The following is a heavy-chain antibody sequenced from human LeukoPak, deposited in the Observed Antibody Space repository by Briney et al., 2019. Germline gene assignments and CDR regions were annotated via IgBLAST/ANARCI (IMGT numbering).Heavy chain of an antibody. Sequence: PSETLSLTCTVSGGSISSYYWNWIRQPPGKGLEWIGYMSYSGTTNYNPSLKSRVTISVDTSKNQFSLKLSSVTAADTAVYYCARADRYFDWLLSYWGQGTLVTVSS. J-gene: IGHJ4*02. CDR1: GGSISSYY. V-gene: IGHV4-59*01. CDR2: MSYSGTT. D-gene: IGHD3-9*01. CDR3: ARADRYFDWLLSY.